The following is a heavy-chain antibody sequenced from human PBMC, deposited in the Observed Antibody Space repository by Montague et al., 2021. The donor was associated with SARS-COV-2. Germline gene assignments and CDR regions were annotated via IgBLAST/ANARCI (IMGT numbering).Heavy chain of an antibody. J-gene: IGHJ4*02. CDR2: IYPEDSDT. CDR1: GYSFTSYW. D-gene: IGHD2-2*01. CDR3: ARQVHIYCSSTSCPFDY. Sequence: QSVAEVKTPGESLKTSCEGSGYSFTSYWIAWVRQMPGKGLEWMGIIYPEDSDTRYSPSFQGHVTIPADKSMNTAFLQWSSLRASDTAIYYCARQVHIYCSSTSCPFDYWGQGTLVTVSS. V-gene: IGHV5-51*01.